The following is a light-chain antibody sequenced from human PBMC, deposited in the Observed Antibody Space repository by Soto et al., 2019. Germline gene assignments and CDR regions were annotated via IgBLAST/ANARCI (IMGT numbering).Light chain of an antibody. J-gene: IGKJ5*01. V-gene: IGKV3-20*01. CDR2: GAS. Sequence: EIVMTQYRATLAVSPGERAPLACRASQSVGKYLVWYQQKPGQAPRLLIYGASTRATGIPDRFSGSGSGTDFSLTIRGLKPEDFAVYYCQQYRMSPNTFGQGTRLEIK. CDR3: QQYRMSPNT. CDR1: QSVGKY.